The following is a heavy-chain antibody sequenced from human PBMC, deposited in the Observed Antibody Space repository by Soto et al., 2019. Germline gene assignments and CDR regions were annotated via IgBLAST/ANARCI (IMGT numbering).Heavy chain of an antibody. CDR3: VKDIHEQWLVSHFEY. D-gene: IGHD6-19*01. V-gene: IGHV3-9*01. Sequence: ESGGGSVQPGRSLRLSCVASGFTFESYAMHWVRQVPGKGLEWVSGISWNSGRIGYEDSVKGRFTISRDNAQKSLYLEMNSLRVEDTAFYYCVKDIHEQWLVSHFEYWGQGALVTVSS. J-gene: IGHJ4*02. CDR1: GFTFESYA. CDR2: ISWNSGRI.